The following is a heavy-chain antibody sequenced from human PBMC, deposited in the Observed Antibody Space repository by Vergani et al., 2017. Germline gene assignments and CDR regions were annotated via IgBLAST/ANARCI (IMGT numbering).Heavy chain of an antibody. CDR2: INPNSGGT. CDR1: GYTFTGYY. V-gene: IGHV1-2*02. J-gene: IGHJ4*02. CDR3: ARVTTRGYWSGGSCVDY. Sequence: QVQLVQSGAEVKKPGASVKVSCKASGYTFTGYYMHWVRQAPGQGLEWMGWINPNSGGTNYAQKFQGRVTMTRDTSISTAYMELSRLRSDDTAVYYCARVTTRGYWSGGSCVDYWGQGTLGTVSS. D-gene: IGHD2-15*01.